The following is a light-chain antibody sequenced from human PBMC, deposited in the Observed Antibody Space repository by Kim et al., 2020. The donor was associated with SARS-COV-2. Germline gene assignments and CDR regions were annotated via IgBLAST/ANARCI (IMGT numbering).Light chain of an antibody. CDR3: QQYGYSPWT. V-gene: IGKV3-20*01. J-gene: IGKJ1*01. Sequence: SPGVRATLSCRASQSVSDSNLAWDQQKPGRAPRLLIYGASTRATGIPDRFSGSGSGTDFTLTISRLEPEDFAMYYCQQYGYSPWTFGQGTKVDIK. CDR1: QSVSDSN. CDR2: GAS.